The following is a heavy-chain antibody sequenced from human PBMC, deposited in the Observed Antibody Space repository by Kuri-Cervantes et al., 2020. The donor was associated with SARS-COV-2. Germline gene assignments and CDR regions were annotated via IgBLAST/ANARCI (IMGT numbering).Heavy chain of an antibody. CDR1: GGTFSSYA. D-gene: IGHD5-18*01. V-gene: IGHV1-69*13. Sequence: SSVKVSCKASGGTFSSYAISWVRQAPGQGLEWMGGIIPIFGTANYAQKFQGRVTITADESTSTAYMELSSLRSEDTAIYYCATDPVDTTLVTLNRWGQGTLVTVSS. J-gene: IGHJ5*02. CDR3: ATDPVDTTLVTLNR. CDR2: IIPIFGTA.